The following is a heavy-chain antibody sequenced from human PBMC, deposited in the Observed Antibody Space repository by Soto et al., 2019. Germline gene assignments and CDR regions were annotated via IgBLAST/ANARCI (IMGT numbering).Heavy chain of an antibody. J-gene: IGHJ6*02. D-gene: IGHD2-15*01. CDR3: ARDPLRDGYSYYYYYVMDV. V-gene: IGHV3-7*03. Sequence: GGSLRLSCAASGFTFSSYWMSWVRQAPGKGLEWVANIKQDGSEKYYVDSVKGRFTISRDNAKNSLYLQMNSLRAEDTAVYYCARDPLRDGYSYYYYYVMDVWGQGTPVTFSS. CDR2: IKQDGSEK. CDR1: GFTFSSYW.